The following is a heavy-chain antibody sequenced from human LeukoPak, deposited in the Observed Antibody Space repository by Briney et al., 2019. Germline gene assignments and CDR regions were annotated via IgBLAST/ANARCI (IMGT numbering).Heavy chain of an antibody. J-gene: IGHJ4*02. CDR1: GFTFSSYA. Sequence: GGSLRLSCAASGFTFSSYAMSWVRQAPGKGLEWVSAISGSGGSTYYADSVKGRVTISRDNSNNTLSLQMISLRAEDTAMYYCARDLFGDYALDYWGQGTLVTVSS. CDR2: ISGSGGST. CDR3: ARDLFGDYALDY. V-gene: IGHV3-23*01. D-gene: IGHD4-17*01.